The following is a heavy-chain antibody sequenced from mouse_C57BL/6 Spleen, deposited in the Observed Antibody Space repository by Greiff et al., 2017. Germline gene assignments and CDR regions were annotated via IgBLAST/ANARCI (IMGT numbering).Heavy chain of an antibody. Sequence: EVNVVESGGGLVQPKGSLKLSCAASGFTFNTYAMHWVRQAPGKGLEWVARIRSKSSNYATYYADSVKDRFTISRDDSQSMLYLQMNKLKTEDTAMYYCVREWGSITTVVADFDYWGQGTTLTVSS. J-gene: IGHJ2*01. D-gene: IGHD1-1*01. CDR3: VREWGSITTVVADFDY. CDR2: IRSKSSNYAT. V-gene: IGHV10-3*01. CDR1: GFTFNTYA.